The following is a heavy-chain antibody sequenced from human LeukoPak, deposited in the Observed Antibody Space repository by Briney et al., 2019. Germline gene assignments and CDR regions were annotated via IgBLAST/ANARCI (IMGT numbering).Heavy chain of an antibody. Sequence: GGSLRLSCAASGFAFSSYAMHWVRLAPGRGLEWVAVISYDGNHKYYADSVKGRFTISRDNSKNTLYLQMNSLRAEDTAVYYCARDGPQIVPAVPSGYWGQGTLVTVSS. CDR2: ISYDGNHK. V-gene: IGHV3-30-3*01. J-gene: IGHJ4*02. CDR3: ARDGPQIVPAVPSGY. CDR1: GFAFSSYA. D-gene: IGHD2-2*01.